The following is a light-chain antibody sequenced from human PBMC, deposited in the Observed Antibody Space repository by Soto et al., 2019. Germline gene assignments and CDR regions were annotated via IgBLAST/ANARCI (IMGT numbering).Light chain of an antibody. CDR2: DTS. J-gene: IGKJ1*01. CDR3: QQYQNSPRT. CDR1: QSVGGNS. V-gene: IGKV3-20*01. Sequence: ETVLTHSPGTLSLSQGERATVSCRASQSVGGNSLAWYQQRPGQAPRLLIYDTSKRATGIPGRFSGSGSGTDFTLTISRLEPADFAVYYCQQYQNSPRTFGQGTKVDI.